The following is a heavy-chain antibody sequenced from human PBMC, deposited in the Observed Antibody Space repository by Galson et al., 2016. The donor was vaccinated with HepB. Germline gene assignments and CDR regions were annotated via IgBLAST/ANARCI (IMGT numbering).Heavy chain of an antibody. D-gene: IGHD3-16*01. V-gene: IGHV3-33*01. J-gene: IGHJ4*02. Sequence: KRLEWVATIWYDVIKRYHADSVKGRFTISRDNSKNTLSLQMNSLRAEDTAVYYCARADSRSYASKWSLDYWGQGTLVTVSS. CDR2: IWYDVIKR. CDR3: ARADSRSYASKWSLDY.